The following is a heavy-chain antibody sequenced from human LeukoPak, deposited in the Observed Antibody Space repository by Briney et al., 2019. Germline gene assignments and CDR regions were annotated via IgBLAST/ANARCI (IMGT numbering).Heavy chain of an antibody. J-gene: IGHJ4*02. Sequence: KPSETLSLTCAVYGGSFSGYYWSWIRQPPGKGLEWIGEINHSGSTNYNPSLKSRVTISVDTSKNQSSLKLSSVTAADTAVYYCARVRRYCYGSGSYYNAHYFDYWGQGTLVTVSS. CDR3: ARVRRYCYGSGSYYNAHYFDY. CDR2: INHSGST. V-gene: IGHV4-34*01. D-gene: IGHD3-10*01. CDR1: GGSFSGYY.